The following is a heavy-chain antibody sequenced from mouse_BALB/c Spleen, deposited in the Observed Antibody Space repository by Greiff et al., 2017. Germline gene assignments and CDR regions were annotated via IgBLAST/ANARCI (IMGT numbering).Heavy chain of an antibody. CDR1: GYSITSGYY. J-gene: IGHJ3*01. D-gene: IGHD2-3*01. CDR2: ISYDGSN. Sequence: DVQLQESGPGLVKPSQSLSLTCSVTGYSITSGYYWNWIRQFPGNKLEWMGYISYDGSNNYNPSLKNRISITRDTSKNQFFLKLNSVTTEDTATYYCARTAGGYYVAYWGQGTLVTVSA. CDR3: ARTAGGYYVAY. V-gene: IGHV3-6*02.